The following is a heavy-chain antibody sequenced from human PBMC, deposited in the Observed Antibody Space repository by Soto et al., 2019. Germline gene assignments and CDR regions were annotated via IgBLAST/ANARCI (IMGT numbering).Heavy chain of an antibody. D-gene: IGHD2-2*01. V-gene: IGHV2-5*02. CDR1: GFSLSADGVG. CDR3: AHAYGGTSWPNDVFDV. J-gene: IGHJ3*01. CDR2: LYWDDDQ. Sequence: QITLKESGPTLVKPTQTLTLTCTFSGFSLSADGVGVGWIRQPPGKALEWLALLYWDDDQRYSPSLKTRLTITKDTSTNQVVLTMTNMDPVDTATYYCAHAYGGTSWPNDVFDVWGQGTVVTVSS.